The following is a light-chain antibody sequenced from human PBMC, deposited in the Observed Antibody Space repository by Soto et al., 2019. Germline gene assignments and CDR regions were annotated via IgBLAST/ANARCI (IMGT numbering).Light chain of an antibody. CDR1: PSIDSW. Sequence: DIQMTQSPSTLSASVGDRVTITCRASPSIDSWLAWYQQKPGKAPKLLIYRASSLESGVPSRFSGSGSGTEFTLTISSLQPADFATYYCQQYKTYMYTFAQGTKLEIK. V-gene: IGKV1-5*03. J-gene: IGKJ2*01. CDR2: RAS. CDR3: QQYKTYMYT.